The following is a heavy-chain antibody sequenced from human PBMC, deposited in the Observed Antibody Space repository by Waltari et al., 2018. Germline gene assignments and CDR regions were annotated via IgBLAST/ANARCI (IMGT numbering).Heavy chain of an antibody. CDR1: GYSFTSYW. J-gene: IGHJ4*02. D-gene: IGHD5-12*01. CDR2: IYPGDSDT. CDR3: ARPGIRDGYNLDLYSGFDY. Sequence: EVQLVQSGAEVKKPGESLKISCKGSGYSFTSYWIGWVRQMPGKGLEWIGIIYPGDSDTRYSPSFQGQVTISADKSISTAYLQWSSLKASDTAMYYCARPGIRDGYNLDLYSGFDYWGQGTLVTVSS. V-gene: IGHV5-51*01.